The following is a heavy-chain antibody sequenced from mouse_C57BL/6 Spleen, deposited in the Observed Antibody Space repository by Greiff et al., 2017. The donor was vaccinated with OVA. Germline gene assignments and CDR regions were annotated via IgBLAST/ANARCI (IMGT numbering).Heavy chain of an antibody. CDR2: IYPGSGNT. V-gene: IGHV1-76*01. CDR3: AIYYGNSYFDY. CDR1: GYTFTDYY. D-gene: IGHD2-1*01. J-gene: IGHJ2*01. Sequence: QVQLKESGAELVRPGASVKLSCKASGYTFTDYYINWVKQRPGQGLEWIARIYPGSGNTYYNEKFKGKATLTAEKSSSTAYMQLSSLTSEDSAVYFCAIYYGNSYFDYWGQGTTLTVSS.